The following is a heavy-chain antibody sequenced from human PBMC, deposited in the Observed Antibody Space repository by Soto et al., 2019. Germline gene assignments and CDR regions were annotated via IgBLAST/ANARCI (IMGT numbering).Heavy chain of an antibody. CDR1: GYTFTSYG. Sequence: VASVKVSCKASGYTFTSYGISWVRQAPGQGLEWMGWISAYNGNTNYAQKLQGRVTMTTDTSTSTAYMELRSLRSDDTAVYYCARDSPGLLRHYDSSGLWGQGTLVTVSS. J-gene: IGHJ4*02. CDR2: ISAYNGNT. CDR3: ARDSPGLLRHYDSSGL. D-gene: IGHD3-22*01. V-gene: IGHV1-18*01.